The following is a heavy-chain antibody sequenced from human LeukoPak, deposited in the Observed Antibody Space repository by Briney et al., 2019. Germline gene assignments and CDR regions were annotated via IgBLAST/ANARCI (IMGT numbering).Heavy chain of an antibody. V-gene: IGHV3-15*01. D-gene: IGHD3-22*01. Sequence: GGSLRLSCAASGFTFSNAWMSWVRQAPGKGPEWVGRIKSKTDGGTTDYAAPVKGRFTISRDDSKNTLYLQMNSLKTEDTAVYYCTTGTRVVVIIYWGQGTLVTVSS. CDR2: IKSKTDGGTT. J-gene: IGHJ4*02. CDR3: TTGTRVVVIIY. CDR1: GFTFSNAW.